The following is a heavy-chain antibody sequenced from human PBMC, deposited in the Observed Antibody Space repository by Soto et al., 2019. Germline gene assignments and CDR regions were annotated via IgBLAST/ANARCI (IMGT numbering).Heavy chain of an antibody. J-gene: IGHJ4*02. CDR2: ISASGVTT. Sequence: EVQLLESGGGLVQPGGSLRLSCAASGFAFHTHALSWVRQAPGKGLEWVAGISASGVTTYYADSVKGRFTISRDNSKNSVTLPMTSPRAEATAFFYCEKDRPPALSLSPSSRASNNLLVGQCFDSWGQGTLVTVSS. CDR1: GFAFHTHA. D-gene: IGHD2-8*02. CDR3: EKDRPPALSLSPSSRASNNLLVGQCFDS. V-gene: IGHV3-23*01.